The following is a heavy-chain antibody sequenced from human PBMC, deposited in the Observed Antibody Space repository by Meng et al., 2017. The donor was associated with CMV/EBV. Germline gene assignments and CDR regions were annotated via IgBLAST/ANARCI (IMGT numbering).Heavy chain of an antibody. Sequence: VSVKVSCKASGYTLTGYSMHWVRQAPGQGLEWMGWINPNSGDAHYAQKFQGRVTMTRDTSISTAYMEVSSLRSDDTAVYYCARVGETIFGVVTHLDHWGQGTLVTVSS. D-gene: IGHD3-3*01. CDR2: INPNSGDA. CDR3: ARVGETIFGVVTHLDH. CDR1: GYTLTGYS. V-gene: IGHV1-2*02. J-gene: IGHJ4*02.